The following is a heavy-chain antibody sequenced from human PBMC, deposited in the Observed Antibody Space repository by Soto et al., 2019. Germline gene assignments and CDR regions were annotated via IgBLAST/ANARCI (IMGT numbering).Heavy chain of an antibody. CDR3: ASSYCSSTSCYPPYYYGMDV. CDR1: GGSISSSSYY. D-gene: IGHD2-2*01. Sequence: SETLSLTCTVSGGSISSSSYYWGWIRQPPGKGLEWIGSIYYSGSTYYNPSLKSRVTISVDTSKNQFSLKLSSVTAADTAVYYCASSYCSSTSCYPPYYYGMDVWGQGTTVTVSS. V-gene: IGHV4-39*01. CDR2: IYYSGST. J-gene: IGHJ6*02.